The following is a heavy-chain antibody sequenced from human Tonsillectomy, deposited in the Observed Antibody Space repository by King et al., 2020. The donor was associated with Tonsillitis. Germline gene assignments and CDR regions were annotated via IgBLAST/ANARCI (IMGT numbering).Heavy chain of an antibody. CDR2: SYDSDNT. CDR1: GGSFSGGADY. Sequence: VQLQESGPRLVKPSQTLSLTCTVSGGSFSGGADYWSWIRQHPGKGLEWIGYSYDSDNTYYNPSLKSRLTISIDTSKNQFSLKLSPVTVADTAVYYCGRYEGGVFDSWGHGTLVTVSS. J-gene: IGHJ5*01. V-gene: IGHV4-31*03. D-gene: IGHD2-15*01. CDR3: GRYEGGVFDS.